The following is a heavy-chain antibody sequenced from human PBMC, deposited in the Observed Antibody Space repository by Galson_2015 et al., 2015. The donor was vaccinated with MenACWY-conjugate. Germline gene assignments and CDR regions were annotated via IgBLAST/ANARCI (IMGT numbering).Heavy chain of an antibody. J-gene: IGHJ4*02. CDR2: IYYSGST. V-gene: IGHV4-39*07. CDR1: GGSISSSSYY. Sequence: ETLSLTCTVSGGSISSSSYYWGWIRQPPGKGLEWIGSIYYSGSTYYNPSLKSRVTISVDTSKNQFSLKLSSVTAADTAVYYCAREDYGDYLDYWGQGTLVTVSS. CDR3: AREDYGDYLDY. D-gene: IGHD4-17*01.